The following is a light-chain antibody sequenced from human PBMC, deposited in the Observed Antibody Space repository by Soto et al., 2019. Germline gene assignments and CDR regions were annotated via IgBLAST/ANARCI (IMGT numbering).Light chain of an antibody. CDR3: QQRSNWLT. Sequence: EIVLTQSPATLSLSPGERATLSCRASQSVSSYLAWYQQKPGQAPRLLIYDASNRATGIPARFSGSGSGTDFTLTISSLEPEDFAVYCCQQRSNWLTFGGGTKVPIK. CDR1: QSVSSY. V-gene: IGKV3-11*01. CDR2: DAS. J-gene: IGKJ4*01.